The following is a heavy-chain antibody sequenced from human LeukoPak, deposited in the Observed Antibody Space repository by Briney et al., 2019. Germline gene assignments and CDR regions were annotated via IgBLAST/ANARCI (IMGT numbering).Heavy chain of an antibody. CDR1: GGSISSYY. CDR2: IYYSEST. D-gene: IGHD6-6*01. Sequence: SETLSLTCTVSGGSISSYYWSWIRQPPGKGREWIGYIYYSESTNYNPSLKSRVTISVDTSKNQFSLKLSSVTAADTAVYYCARDMVYSSSLGAFDIWGQGTMVTVSS. J-gene: IGHJ3*02. CDR3: ARDMVYSSSLGAFDI. V-gene: IGHV4-59*01.